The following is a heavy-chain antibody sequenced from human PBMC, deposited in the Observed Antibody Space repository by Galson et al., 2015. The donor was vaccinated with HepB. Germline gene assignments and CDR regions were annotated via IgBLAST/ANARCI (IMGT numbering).Heavy chain of an antibody. CDR2: IRSKTDGGTT. CDR1: GFTFSNAR. D-gene: IGHD3-22*01. V-gene: IGHV3-15*07. Sequence: SLRLSCAASGFTFSNARMNWVRQAPGKGLEWVGRIRSKTDGGTTDYAAHVQVRFTISTDDSKNTLYLQMNSLKTEDTAVYYCTTDQNYYDSSGYHIAYFDYWGQGTLVTVSS. CDR3: TTDQNYYDSSGYHIAYFDY. J-gene: IGHJ4*02.